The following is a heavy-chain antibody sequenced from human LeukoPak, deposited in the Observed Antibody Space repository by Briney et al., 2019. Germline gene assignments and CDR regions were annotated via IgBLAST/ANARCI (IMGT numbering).Heavy chain of an antibody. CDR1: VESVSGYY. Sequence: SETLSLTCAVYVESVSGYYWSWIRQPPGKGLEWIGEIHHSGSTNYNPSLESRVTLSVDTSKNQFSLRLTSVTAADTAVYYCARGEDGDYYFQHWGQGTLVTVSS. CDR2: IHHSGST. V-gene: IGHV4-34*01. J-gene: IGHJ1*01. D-gene: IGHD4-17*01. CDR3: ARGEDGDYYFQH.